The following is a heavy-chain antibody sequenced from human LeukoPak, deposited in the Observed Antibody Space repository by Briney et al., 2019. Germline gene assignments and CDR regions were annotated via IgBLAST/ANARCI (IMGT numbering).Heavy chain of an antibody. Sequence: PGGCLRLSCAASGFTFSSYAMSWVSQAPGKGLEWVSAISGSGGSTYYADSVKGRFTISRDNSKNTLYLQMNSLRAEDTAVYSCAKGGYYYDSSVDLDYWGQGTLVTVSS. CDR3: AKGGYYYDSSVDLDY. V-gene: IGHV3-23*01. CDR1: GFTFSSYA. J-gene: IGHJ4*02. CDR2: ISGSGGST. D-gene: IGHD3-22*01.